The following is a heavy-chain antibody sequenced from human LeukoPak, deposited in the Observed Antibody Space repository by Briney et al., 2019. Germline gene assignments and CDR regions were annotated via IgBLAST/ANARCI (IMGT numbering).Heavy chain of an antibody. CDR3: ARDARYCSGGSCYYF. CDR2: IYYSGST. D-gene: IGHD2-15*01. Sequence: PGGSLRLSCAASGFTFSNAWMSWVRQAPGKGLEWIGSIYYSGSTYYNPSLKSRVTISVDTSKNQFSLKLSPVTAADTAVYYCARDARYCSGGSCYYFWGKGTTVTISS. J-gene: IGHJ6*04. CDR1: GFTFSNAW. V-gene: IGHV4-59*01.